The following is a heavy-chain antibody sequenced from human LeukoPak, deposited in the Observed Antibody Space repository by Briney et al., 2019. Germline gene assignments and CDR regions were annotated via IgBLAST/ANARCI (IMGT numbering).Heavy chain of an antibody. V-gene: IGHV3-66*01. D-gene: IGHD3-9*01. Sequence: GGSLRLSCAASGFTVSSNYMSWVRQAPGKGLEWVSVIYSGGSTYYADSVKGRFTISRDNSKNTLYLQMNSLRAADTAVYYCARGPSGYDILTGYYNDLDYWGQGTLVTVSS. CDR3: ARGPSGYDILTGYYNDLDY. CDR2: IYSGGST. CDR1: GFTVSSNY. J-gene: IGHJ4*02.